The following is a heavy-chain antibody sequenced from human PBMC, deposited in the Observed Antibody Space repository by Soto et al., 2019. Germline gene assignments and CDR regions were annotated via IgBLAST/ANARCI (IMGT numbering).Heavy chain of an antibody. D-gene: IGHD5-12*01. CDR1: GYPFTSYG. CDR3: ARGRIVASIHDAFEI. V-gene: IGHV1-18*01. Sequence: QGHLLQSGDEVKTPGASVRVSCRASGYPFTSYGISWVRQAPGQGLGWVGWISAYNGNRDTAQKFQGRVTMTLDTSTDTAHMELGDLTSADTGVYYCARGRIVASIHDAFEIWGQGTKVTVSS. J-gene: IGHJ3*02. CDR2: ISAYNGNR.